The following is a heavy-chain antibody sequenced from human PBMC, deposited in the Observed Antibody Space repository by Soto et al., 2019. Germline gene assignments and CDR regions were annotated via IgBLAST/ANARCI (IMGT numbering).Heavy chain of an antibody. D-gene: IGHD1-20*01. Sequence: GGSLRLSCAASGFTFRNYFMGWIRQSPGKGLEWVSGVSDTAGTTYYADSVKGRFTISRDNAKNSLYLQMDSLRAEDTAVYYCVKDRMAYNSVWDPFDIWGQGTMVTVSS. CDR1: GFTFRNYF. J-gene: IGHJ3*02. CDR2: VSDTAGTT. CDR3: VKDRMAYNSVWDPFDI. V-gene: IGHV3-23*01.